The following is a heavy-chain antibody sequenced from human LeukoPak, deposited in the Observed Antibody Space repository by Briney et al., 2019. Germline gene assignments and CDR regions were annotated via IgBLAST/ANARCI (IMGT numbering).Heavy chain of an antibody. CDR3: ARDDGNSRSWYYFDY. D-gene: IGHD6-13*01. J-gene: IGHJ4*02. V-gene: IGHV4-4*07. CDR2: IFTSGST. Sequence: PSETLSLNCNVSGVSVSSYYWNWIRQPAGTGLERIGRIFTSGSTNYNPSLKSRVSISVDKSKNQLSLKLRSVTAADTAVYFCARDDGNSRSWYYFDYWGQGTLATVSS. CDR1: GVSVSSYY.